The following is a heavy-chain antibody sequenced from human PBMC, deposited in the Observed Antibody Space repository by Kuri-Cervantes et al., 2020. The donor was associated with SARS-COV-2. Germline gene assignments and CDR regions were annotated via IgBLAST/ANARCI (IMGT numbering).Heavy chain of an antibody. J-gene: IGHJ6*02. CDR1: GFTFSSYS. CDR3: ARDLLNVWSGYYHYYGMAV. CDR2: ISSSSSTI. V-gene: IGHV3-48*02. D-gene: IGHD3-3*01. Sequence: LSLTCAASGFTFSSYSMNWVRQAPGKGLEWVSYISSSSSTIYYADSVKGRFTISRDNAKNSLYLQMNSLRDEDTAVYYCARDLLNVWSGYYHYYGMAVWGQGPPVTVSS.